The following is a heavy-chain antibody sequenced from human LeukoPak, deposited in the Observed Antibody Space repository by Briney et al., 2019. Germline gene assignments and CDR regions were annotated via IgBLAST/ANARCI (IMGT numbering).Heavy chain of an antibody. Sequence: SETLSLTCTVSGGFISSSSYYWGWIRQPPGKGLEWIGSIYYSGSTYYNPSLKSRVTISVDTSKNQFSLKLSSVTAADTAVYYCARDLRPPYYYYYYYMDVWGKGTTVTVSS. J-gene: IGHJ6*03. V-gene: IGHV4-39*07. CDR2: IYYSGST. CDR1: GGFISSSSYY. CDR3: ARDLRPPYYYYYYYMDV.